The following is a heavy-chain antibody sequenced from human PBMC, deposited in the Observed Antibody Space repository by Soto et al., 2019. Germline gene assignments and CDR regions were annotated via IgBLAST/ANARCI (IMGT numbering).Heavy chain of an antibody. CDR3: ARDLALYCSGWYELYFDY. Sequence: GGSLRLSCAASGFTFSDYYMNWVRQAPGKGLEWVSSISSSSTIYYADSVKGRFTISRDNAKNSLYLQMNSLRAEDTAVYYCARDLALYCSGWYELYFDYWGQGTLVTVSS. V-gene: IGHV3-11*04. D-gene: IGHD6-19*01. CDR2: ISSSSTI. J-gene: IGHJ4*02. CDR1: GFTFSDYY.